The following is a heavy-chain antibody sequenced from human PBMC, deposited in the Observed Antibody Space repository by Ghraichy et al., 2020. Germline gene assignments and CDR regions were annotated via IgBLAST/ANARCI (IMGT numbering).Heavy chain of an antibody. CDR2: ISGTGSST. CDR3: AKDQGFGVHPES. Sequence: GGSLRLSCAASGFTFSSYAMSWVRQAPGKGLEWVSSISGTGSSTYYADSVKGRFTISRDNSKNTLYLQMNSLRAEDTALYYCAKDQGFGVHPESGGRGTLVTVSA. J-gene: IGHJ4*01. CDR1: GFTFSSYA. V-gene: IGHV3-23*01. D-gene: IGHD3-10*01.